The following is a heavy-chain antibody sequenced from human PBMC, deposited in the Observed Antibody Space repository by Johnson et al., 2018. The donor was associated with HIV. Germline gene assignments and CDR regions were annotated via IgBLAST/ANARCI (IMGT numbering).Heavy chain of an antibody. V-gene: IGHV3-30-3*01. D-gene: IGHD5-18*01. CDR3: ARGKAWIQRWDDAFDI. Sequence: QVQLVESGGGVVQPGRSLRLSCAASGFTFGTFAMHWVRQAPGKGLEWVAVISYDGSDKYYADSVKGRFTISRDTSRNTLYVHMNSLRAEDTAVYYCARGKAWIQRWDDAFDIWGQGTMVTVSS. CDR2: ISYDGSDK. J-gene: IGHJ3*02. CDR1: GFTFGTFA.